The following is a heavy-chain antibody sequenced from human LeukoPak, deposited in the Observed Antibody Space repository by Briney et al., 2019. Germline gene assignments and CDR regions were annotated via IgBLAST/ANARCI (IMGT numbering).Heavy chain of an antibody. CDR1: VRTFSSYA. Sequence: SVKVSCKASVRTFSSYAIRGARQAPGQGLEWMGGIIPIFGTANYAQKFQGRVTITTDESTSTAYMELSSLRSEDTAVYYCARAKTGTAVYFDYWGQGTLVTVSS. D-gene: IGHD1-1*01. CDR3: ARAKTGTAVYFDY. J-gene: IGHJ4*02. V-gene: IGHV1-69*05. CDR2: IIPIFGTA.